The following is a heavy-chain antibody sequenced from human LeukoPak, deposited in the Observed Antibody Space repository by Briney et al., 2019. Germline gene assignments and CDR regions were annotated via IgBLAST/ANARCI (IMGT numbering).Heavy chain of an antibody. J-gene: IGHJ5*02. CDR2: INPSGGST. CDR3: ARDSLRVPAAKVYNWFDP. Sequence: ASVKVSCKASGYTFTSYYMHWVRQAPGQGLEWMGIINPSGGSTSYAQKFQGRVTMTRDTSTSTVYMELSSLRSEDTAVHYCARDSLRVPAAKVYNWFDPWGQGTLVTVSS. V-gene: IGHV1-46*01. D-gene: IGHD2-2*01. CDR1: GYTFTSYY.